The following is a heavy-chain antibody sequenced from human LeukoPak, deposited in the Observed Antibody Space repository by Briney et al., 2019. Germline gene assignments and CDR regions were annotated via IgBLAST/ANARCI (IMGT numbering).Heavy chain of an antibody. CDR3: ARDTRGGFDP. V-gene: IGHV4-39*07. Sequence: SETLSLTCTVSGGSISSSSYYWGWIRQPPGKGLEWIGSIYYSGSTYYNPSLKSRVTISVDTSKNQFSLKLSSVTAADTAVYYCARDTRGGFDPWGQGTLVTVSS. J-gene: IGHJ5*02. CDR2: IYYSGST. CDR1: GGSISSSSYY. D-gene: IGHD3-10*01.